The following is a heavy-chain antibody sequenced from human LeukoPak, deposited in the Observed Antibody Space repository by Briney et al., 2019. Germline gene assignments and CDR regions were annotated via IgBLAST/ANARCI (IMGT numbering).Heavy chain of an antibody. CDR1: GGSISSGGYY. D-gene: IGHD6-6*01. Sequence: SETLSLTCTVSGGSISSGGYYWSWVRQHPGKGLEWIVYIYYSGSTYYNPSLKSRVTISVDTSKNQFSLKLSSVTAADTAVYYCASAPRNKYSSSFLPNWFDPWGQGTLVTVSS. CDR2: IYYSGST. CDR3: ASAPRNKYSSSFLPNWFDP. J-gene: IGHJ5*02. V-gene: IGHV4-31*03.